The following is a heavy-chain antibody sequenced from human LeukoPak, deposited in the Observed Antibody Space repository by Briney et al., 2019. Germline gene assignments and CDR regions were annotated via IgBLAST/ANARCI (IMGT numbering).Heavy chain of an antibody. Sequence: ASVKVSCKASGYTFTSYYMHWVRQAPGQGLEWMGIINPSGGSTSYAQKFQGRVTITRDMSTSTAYMELSGLRSEDTAVFYCAAVVNYGDYIYWGQGTLVTVSS. J-gene: IGHJ4*02. CDR2: INPSGGST. CDR1: GYTFTSYY. D-gene: IGHD4-17*01. V-gene: IGHV1-46*01. CDR3: AAVVNYGDYIY.